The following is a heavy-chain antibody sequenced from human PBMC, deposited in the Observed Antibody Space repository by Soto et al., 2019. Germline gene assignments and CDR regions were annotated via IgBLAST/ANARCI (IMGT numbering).Heavy chain of an antibody. CDR1: GFTFSSYA. CDR3: AKTPRYSSSHADWFDP. CDR2: ISGSGGST. J-gene: IGHJ5*02. Sequence: GGSLRLSCAASGFTFSSYAMSWVRQAPGKGLEWVSAISGSGGSTYYADSVKGRFTISRDNSKNTLYLQMNSLRAEDTAVYYCAKTPRYSSSHADWFDPWGQGALVTVSS. D-gene: IGHD6-6*01. V-gene: IGHV3-23*01.